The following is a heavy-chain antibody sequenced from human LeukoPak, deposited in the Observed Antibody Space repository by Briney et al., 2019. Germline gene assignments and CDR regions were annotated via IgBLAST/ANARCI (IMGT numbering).Heavy chain of an antibody. D-gene: IGHD6-13*01. J-gene: IGHJ4*02. CDR2: ISLAGQT. CDR1: GGSISGTNW. CDR3: ARQVHRSSWYDY. Sequence: PSETLSLTCGVSGGSISGTNWWSWVRQPPGQGLEWIGEISLAGQTNYNPSLNGRVTMSLDKSSNQLSLNLTSVTAADTALYFCARQVHRSSWYDYWGQGTLVTVSS. V-gene: IGHV4/OR15-8*02.